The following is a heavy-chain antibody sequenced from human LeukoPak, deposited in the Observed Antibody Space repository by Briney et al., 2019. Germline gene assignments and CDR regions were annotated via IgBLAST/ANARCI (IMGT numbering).Heavy chain of an antibody. V-gene: IGHV4-61*02. CDR2: IYTSGST. J-gene: IGHJ4*02. CDR1: GGSISSGSYY. D-gene: IGHD1-26*01. Sequence: PSQTLSLTCTVSGGSISSGSYYWSWLRQPAGKGLEWIGRIYTSGSTNYNPSLKSRVTISVDTSKKQFSLKLSSVTAAATAIYYCAKGKAVVGATGPDSWGQGTLVTVSS. CDR3: AKGKAVVGATGPDS.